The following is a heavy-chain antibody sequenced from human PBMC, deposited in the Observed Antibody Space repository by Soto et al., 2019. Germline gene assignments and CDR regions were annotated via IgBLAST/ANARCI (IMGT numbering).Heavy chain of an antibody. CDR1: GYTFTSYY. CDR2: INPSGGST. V-gene: IGHV1-46*01. Sequence: EASVKVSCKASGYTFTSYYMHWVRQAPGQGLERMGIINPSGGSTSYAQKFQGRVTMTRDTSTSTVYMELSSLRSEDTAVYYCARAEGPYWYFDLWGRGTLVTVSS. CDR3: ARAEGPYWYFDL. J-gene: IGHJ2*01.